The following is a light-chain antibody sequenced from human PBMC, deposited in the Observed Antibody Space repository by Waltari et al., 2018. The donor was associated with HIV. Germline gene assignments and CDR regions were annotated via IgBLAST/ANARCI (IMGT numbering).Light chain of an antibody. Sequence: QVVLTQPPSPSASLGASVKLTCTLSSGHINYVIAWHQQQPKKGPRFLMKLTSDGRHSQGDGVPDRFSGFSSGAERYLTISSLQSEDEGDYFCQTWGTGIQVFGGGTRLTVL. CDR3: QTWGTGIQV. CDR2: LTSDGRH. V-gene: IGLV4-69*01. J-gene: IGLJ2*01. CDR1: SGHINYV.